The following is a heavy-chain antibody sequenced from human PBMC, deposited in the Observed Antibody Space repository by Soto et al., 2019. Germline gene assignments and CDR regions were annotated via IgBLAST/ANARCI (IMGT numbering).Heavy chain of an antibody. Sequence: GGSLRLSCAASGFTFSSYSMNWVRQAPGKGLEWVSYISSSSSTIYYADSVKGGFTISRDKAKNSLYLQMNRLRDEDTAVYYCARDLWGAVAGTKALGTMDVWGQGTTVTVSS. J-gene: IGHJ6*02. CDR3: ARDLWGAVAGTKALGTMDV. CDR1: GFTFSSYS. V-gene: IGHV3-48*02. CDR2: ISSSSSTI. D-gene: IGHD6-19*01.